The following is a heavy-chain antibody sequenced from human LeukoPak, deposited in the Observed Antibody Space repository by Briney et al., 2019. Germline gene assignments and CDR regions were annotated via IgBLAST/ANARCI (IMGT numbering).Heavy chain of an antibody. CDR2: LSSSSSYI. Sequence: GESLRLSCAASGXTFNTYSINWVRQAPGKGPEWVSSLSSSSSYIYYADSVKARFTISRDNAKNSIYLQMNSLGAEDTAVYYCARGRGGYYFDYWGQGTLVTVSS. J-gene: IGHJ4*02. CDR1: GXTFNTYS. D-gene: IGHD3-16*01. V-gene: IGHV3-21*01. CDR3: ARGRGGYYFDY.